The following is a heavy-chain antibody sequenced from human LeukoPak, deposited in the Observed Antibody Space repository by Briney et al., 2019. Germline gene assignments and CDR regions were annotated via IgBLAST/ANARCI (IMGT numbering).Heavy chain of an antibody. D-gene: IGHD6-19*01. Sequence: GRSLRLSCAASGFTFSSYAMHWVRQAPGKELEWVAVISYDGSNKYYADSVKGRFTISRDNSKNTLYLQMNSLRAEDTAVYYCARSYSSGWYGDYWGQGTLVTVSS. CDR2: ISYDGSNK. CDR1: GFTFSSYA. V-gene: IGHV3-30*04. CDR3: ARSYSSGWYGDY. J-gene: IGHJ4*02.